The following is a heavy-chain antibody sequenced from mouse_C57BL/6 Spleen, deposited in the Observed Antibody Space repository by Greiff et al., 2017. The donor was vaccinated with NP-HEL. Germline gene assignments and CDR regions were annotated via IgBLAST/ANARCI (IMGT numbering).Heavy chain of an antibody. V-gene: IGHV1-69*01. CDR2: IDPSDSYT. Sequence: VQLQQPGAELVMPGASVKLSCKASGYTFTSYWMHWVKQRPGQGLEWIGEIDPSDSYTNYNQKFKGRSTLTVDKSSSTAYMQLSSLTSEDSAVYYCARGSGSNWFAYWGQGTLVTVSA. CDR1: GYTFTSYW. CDR3: ARGSGSNWFAY. D-gene: IGHD1-1*01. J-gene: IGHJ3*01.